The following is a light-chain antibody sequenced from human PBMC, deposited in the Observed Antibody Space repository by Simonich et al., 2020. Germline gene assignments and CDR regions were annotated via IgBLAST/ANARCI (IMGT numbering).Light chain of an antibody. CDR3: QERDSSIGVV. Sequence: SYVLTQPPSVSVAPGKTARITCGGNNIGSKSVPWYQQKPGQAPVLVVYDDSDRPSGIPERFSGSNSGNTATLTNSRGDAGDEADYYRQERDSSIGVVFGGGTKLNDL. CDR1: NIGSKS. J-gene: IGLJ2*01. V-gene: IGLV3-21*03. CDR2: DDS.